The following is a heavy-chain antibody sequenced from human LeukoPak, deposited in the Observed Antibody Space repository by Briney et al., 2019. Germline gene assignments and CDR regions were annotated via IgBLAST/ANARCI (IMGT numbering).Heavy chain of an antibody. CDR2: ISSSDGGT. J-gene: IGHJ4*02. CDR1: GFTFSSYA. Sequence: PGGSLRLSCAGSGFTFSSYAMAWVRQTPEKGLEWVAIISSSDGGTYYIDSVKGRFTISRDNAKNSLYLQMNSLRAEDTALYYCARDSSGWFFDYWGQGTLVTVSS. D-gene: IGHD6-19*01. CDR3: ARDSSGWFFDY. V-gene: IGHV3-23*01.